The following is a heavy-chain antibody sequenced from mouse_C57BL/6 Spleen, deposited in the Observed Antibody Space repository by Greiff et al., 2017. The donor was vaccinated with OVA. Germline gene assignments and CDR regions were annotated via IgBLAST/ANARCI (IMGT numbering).Heavy chain of an antibody. J-gene: IGHJ3*01. CDR1: GFTFTDYY. CDR3: ARSGYYDYDEGFAY. D-gene: IGHD2-4*01. CDR2: IYPGSGNT. Sequence: VKLQESGAELVRPGASVKLSCKASGFTFTDYYINWVKQRPGQGLAWIARIYPGSGNTYYNEKFKGKATLTAEKSSSTAYMQLSSLTSEDSAVYFCARSGYYDYDEGFAYWGQGTLVTVSA. V-gene: IGHV1-76*01.